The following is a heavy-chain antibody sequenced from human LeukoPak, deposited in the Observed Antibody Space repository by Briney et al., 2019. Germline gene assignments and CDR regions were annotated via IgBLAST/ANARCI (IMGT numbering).Heavy chain of an antibody. CDR3: ARETPRDYDFWRDDAFDI. Sequence: SQTLSLTCAISGDSVSSNSAAWNWIRPSPSRGLEWLGRTYYRSKWYNDYAVSVKSRITINPDTSKNQFSLQLNSVTPEDTAVYYCARETPRDYDFWRDDAFDIWGQGTMVTVSS. D-gene: IGHD3-3*01. V-gene: IGHV6-1*01. J-gene: IGHJ3*02. CDR2: TYYRSKWYN. CDR1: GDSVSSNSAA.